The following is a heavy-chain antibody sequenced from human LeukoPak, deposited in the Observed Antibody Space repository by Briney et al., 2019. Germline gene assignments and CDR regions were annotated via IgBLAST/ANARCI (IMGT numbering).Heavy chain of an antibody. V-gene: IGHV3-23*01. CDR3: AKSRGESRGASNY. CDR1: GFTFSSYA. D-gene: IGHD1-26*01. Sequence: PGGSLRLSCAASGFTFSSYAMNWVRQAQGKGLEWVSFISGSGDTTYYADSVKGRFTISRDNSKNTLYLQMNSLRAEDTAVYYCAKSRGESRGASNYWGQGTLVTVSS. CDR2: ISGSGDTT. J-gene: IGHJ4*02.